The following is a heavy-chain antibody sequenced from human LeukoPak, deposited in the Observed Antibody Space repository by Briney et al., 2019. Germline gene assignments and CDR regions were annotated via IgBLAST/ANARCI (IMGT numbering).Heavy chain of an antibody. Sequence: GASVKVSCKASGYTSTAYYIHWVRQAPGQGLEWMGRISPNSGGTDYAQKFQGRVTMTRDTSISTAYVELSSLTSDDTAVYYCAIQPWGSGNNWYFDLWGRGTLVTVSS. J-gene: IGHJ2*01. D-gene: IGHD7-27*01. CDR3: AIQPWGSGNNWYFDL. CDR1: GYTSTAYY. V-gene: IGHV1-2*02. CDR2: ISPNSGGT.